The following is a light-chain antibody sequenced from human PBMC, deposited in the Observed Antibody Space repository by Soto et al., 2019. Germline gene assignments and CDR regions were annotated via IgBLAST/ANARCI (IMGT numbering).Light chain of an antibody. V-gene: IGKV1-39*01. CDR2: AAS. J-gene: IGKJ1*01. CDR3: QQSFGIPRT. CDR1: QSISSY. Sequence: DIQMTQSPSSLSASVGDRVTITCRASQSISSYLNWYQQKPGKAPKLLIYAASSLQSGVPSRFSGSGSGTDFTLAISSLQPEDFATYFCQQSFGIPRTFGQGTKVDIK.